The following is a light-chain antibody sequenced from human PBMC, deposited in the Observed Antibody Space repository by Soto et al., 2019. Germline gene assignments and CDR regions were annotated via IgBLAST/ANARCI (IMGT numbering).Light chain of an antibody. CDR1: SDNIGSNY. Sequence: QSVLTQSPSAYGTPGQRVTISCSGSSDNIGSNYVYWYQQFPGTAPRLLIYRADQRPSGVPDRFSGSKSGTSASLAISGLRSEDEAAYYCAAWDDTVNGLVFGGGTKLTVL. V-gene: IGLV1-47*01. CDR2: RAD. J-gene: IGLJ2*01. CDR3: AAWDDTVNGLV.